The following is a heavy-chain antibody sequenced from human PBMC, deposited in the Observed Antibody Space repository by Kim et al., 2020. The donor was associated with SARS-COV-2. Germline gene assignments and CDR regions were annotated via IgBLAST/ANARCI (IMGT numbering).Heavy chain of an antibody. CDR1: GFTFSSYG. D-gene: IGHD5-18*01. J-gene: IGHJ1*01. CDR2: ISYDGSNK. Sequence: GGSLRLSCAASGFTFSSYGMHWVRQAPGKGLEWVAVISYDGSNKYYADSVKGRFTISRDNSKNTLYLQMNSLRAEDTAVYYCAKDPYPGYSYGSSVLHWG. V-gene: IGHV3-30*18. CDR3: AKDPYPGYSYGSSVLH.